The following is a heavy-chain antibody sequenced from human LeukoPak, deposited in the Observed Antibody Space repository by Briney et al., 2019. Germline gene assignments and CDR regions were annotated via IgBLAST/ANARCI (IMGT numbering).Heavy chain of an antibody. V-gene: IGHV1-2*02. Sequence: ASVKVSCKASGYTFTVYYMHWVRQAPGQGLEWMGWINPNSGGTNYAQKFQGRVTMTRDTSISTAYMELSRLRSDDTAVYYCARRHSSGPDAFDIWGQGTMVTVSS. CDR1: GYTFTVYY. CDR3: ARRHSSGPDAFDI. J-gene: IGHJ3*02. CDR2: INPNSGGT. D-gene: IGHD6-19*01.